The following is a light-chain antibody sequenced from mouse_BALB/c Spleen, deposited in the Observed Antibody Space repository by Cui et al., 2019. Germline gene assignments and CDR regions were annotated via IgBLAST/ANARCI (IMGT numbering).Light chain of an antibody. CDR3: QQWSGYPYT. CDR2: RTS. V-gene: IGKV4-58*01. Sequence: ENVLTQSPAIMAASLGQKVTMTCSASASVSSSYLHWYQQKSGDSPKPLIHRTSNLASGVPARFSGSGSGTSYSLTISSVEAEDDATYYCQQWSGYPYTFGGGTKLEIK. CDR1: ASVSSSY. J-gene: IGKJ2*01.